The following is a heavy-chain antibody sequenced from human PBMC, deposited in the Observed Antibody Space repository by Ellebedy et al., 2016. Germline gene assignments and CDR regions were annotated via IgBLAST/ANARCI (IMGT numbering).Heavy chain of an antibody. CDR2: VYYNGDT. V-gene: IGHV4-61*01. Sequence: SETLSLXCSVSGGSVNISSHYWSWVRQSPGKGLEWIAHVYYNGDTMYNPSLKSRAAISADTSKNQFSLELRSVTAADTAVYYCARGSILNSYYFDWWGQGTQVTVSS. CDR1: GGSVNISSHY. CDR3: ARGSILNSYYFDW. J-gene: IGHJ4*02.